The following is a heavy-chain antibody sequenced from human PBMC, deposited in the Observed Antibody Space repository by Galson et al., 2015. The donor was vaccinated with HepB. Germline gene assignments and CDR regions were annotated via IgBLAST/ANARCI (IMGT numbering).Heavy chain of an antibody. D-gene: IGHD2-15*01. V-gene: IGHV3-23*01. CDR3: AKANYPGYCSGERSGNCFPLYNFDC. Sequence: SLRLSCAASGLTFSNYAMTWVRQAPGKGLEWVSSISAGGDTTYYADPVKGRFTISRDNAKNTLHLEMNSLRAEDTAVYYCAKANYPGYCSGERSGNCFPLYNFDCWGQGTLVTVSS. J-gene: IGHJ4*02. CDR2: ISAGGDTT. CDR1: GLTFSNYA.